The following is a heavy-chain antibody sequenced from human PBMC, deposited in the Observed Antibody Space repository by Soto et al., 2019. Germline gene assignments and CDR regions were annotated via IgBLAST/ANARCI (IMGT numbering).Heavy chain of an antibody. Sequence: QVQLVESGGGVVQPGRSLRLSCAASGFTFSSYGMHWVRQAPGKGLEWVAVIWYDGSNKYYADSVKGRFTISRDNSKNTLYLQMNSLIAEDTAVYYCAREGKDIVATIRPYYFDYWGQGTLVTVSS. V-gene: IGHV3-33*01. CDR3: AREGKDIVATIRPYYFDY. J-gene: IGHJ4*02. D-gene: IGHD5-12*01. CDR1: GFTFSSYG. CDR2: IWYDGSNK.